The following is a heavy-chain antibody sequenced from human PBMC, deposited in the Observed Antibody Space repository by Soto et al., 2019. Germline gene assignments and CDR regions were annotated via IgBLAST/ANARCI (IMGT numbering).Heavy chain of an antibody. D-gene: IGHD3-22*01. CDR2: IMPIFGSA. V-gene: IGHV1-69*13. CDR1: GGTFSRNT. Sequence: GASVKVSCKASGGTFSRNTISWVRQAPGQGLEWMGGIMPIFGSANYAQKFQGRVTITADEYTRTVYMELSRLRSEDTAIYYCARQFDSDTSGYYYAYWGQGTLVTVSS. J-gene: IGHJ4*02. CDR3: ARQFDSDTSGYYYAY.